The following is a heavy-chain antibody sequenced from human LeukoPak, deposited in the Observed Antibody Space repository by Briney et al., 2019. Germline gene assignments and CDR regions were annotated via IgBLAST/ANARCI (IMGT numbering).Heavy chain of an antibody. Sequence: GGSLRLSCAASGFTFSDYYMSWIRQAPGKGLEWVSYISSSSSYTNYADSVRGRFTISRDNAKNSLYLQMNSLRAEDTAVYYCAREGNSYGYPYWGQGTLVTVSS. CDR2: ISSSSSYT. D-gene: IGHD5-18*01. CDR1: GFTFSDYY. J-gene: IGHJ4*02. CDR3: AREGNSYGYPY. V-gene: IGHV3-11*06.